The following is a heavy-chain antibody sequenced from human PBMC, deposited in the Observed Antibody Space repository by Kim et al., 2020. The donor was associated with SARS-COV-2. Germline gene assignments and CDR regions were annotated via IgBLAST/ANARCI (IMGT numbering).Heavy chain of an antibody. CDR3: AAIKEWELLKAWYFDY. D-gene: IGHD1-26*01. V-gene: IGHV1-24*01. Sequence: KFQGRITMTEDTSPDTAYMELSSLRSEDTAVYYCAAIKEWELLKAWYFDYWGQGTLVTVSS. J-gene: IGHJ4*02.